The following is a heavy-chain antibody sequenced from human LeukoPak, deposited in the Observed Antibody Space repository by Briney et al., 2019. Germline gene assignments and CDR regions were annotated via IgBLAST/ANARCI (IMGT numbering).Heavy chain of an antibody. CDR3: ARQPYYYGSGTGFDY. J-gene: IGHJ4*02. CDR1: GGSISSSSYY. V-gene: IGHV4-39*01. D-gene: IGHD3-10*01. Sequence: SETLSLTCTVSGGSISSSSYYWGWIRQPPGKGLEWIGSIYYSGSTYYNPSLKSRVTISVDTSKNQFSLKLSSVTAADTAVYYCARQPYYYGSGTGFDYWGQGTLVTVSS. CDR2: IYYSGST.